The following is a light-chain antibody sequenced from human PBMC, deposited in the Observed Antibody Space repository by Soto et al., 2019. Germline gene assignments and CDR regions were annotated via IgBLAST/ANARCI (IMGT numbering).Light chain of an antibody. Sequence: DIQMTQPSTLSASVGDRVTLQCRASQSMSTYLAWYQQKPGKAPKVLIYHASNLESGVPSRFSGGGSGTEFTLTISSLQPDDFATYYCQQYYMYSYTFGQGTKLDIK. CDR3: QQYYMYSYT. V-gene: IGKV1-5*01. CDR1: QSMSTY. J-gene: IGKJ2*01. CDR2: HAS.